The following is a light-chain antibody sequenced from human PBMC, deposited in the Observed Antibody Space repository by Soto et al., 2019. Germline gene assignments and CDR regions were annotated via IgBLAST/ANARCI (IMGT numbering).Light chain of an antibody. J-gene: IGKJ1*01. CDR2: DAS. Sequence: EIVLTQSPATLSLSPGERATLSCRASQSVSTYLAWYQQKPGQAPRILIYDASNRATGVPARFGGSGSGTDFTLTISSLEPEDFAVYYCQQRSNWPWTFGQGTKVDIK. CDR1: QSVSTY. V-gene: IGKV3-11*01. CDR3: QQRSNWPWT.